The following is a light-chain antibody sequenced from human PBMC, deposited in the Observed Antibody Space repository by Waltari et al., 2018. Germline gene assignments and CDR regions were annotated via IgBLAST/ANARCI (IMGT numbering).Light chain of an antibody. J-gene: IGKJ4*01. CDR1: QSVGSY. CDR3: QQRANWLT. CDR2: DTS. Sequence: EIVLTQSPGTLSLSPGERATLSCRASQSVGSYLAWYQQKPGQAPRLLIYDTSNRATGVPARFSCSGSGTDFTLTISSLEPEDFAVYYCQQRANWLTFGGGTKVEIK. V-gene: IGKV3-11*01.